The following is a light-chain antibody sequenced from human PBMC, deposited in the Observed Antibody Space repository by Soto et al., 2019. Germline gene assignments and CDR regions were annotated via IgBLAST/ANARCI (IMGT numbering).Light chain of an antibody. CDR1: SSDVGGYNY. V-gene: IGLV2-14*01. J-gene: IGLJ2*01. Sequence: QSALTQPASVSGSPGQSITISCTGISSDVGGYNYVSWYQQHPGKAPKLMIYDVSNRPSGVSNRFSGSKSGNTASLTISGLQAEDEADYYCSSYTSSSTSVVFGGGTQLTVL. CDR2: DVS. CDR3: SSYTSSSTSVV.